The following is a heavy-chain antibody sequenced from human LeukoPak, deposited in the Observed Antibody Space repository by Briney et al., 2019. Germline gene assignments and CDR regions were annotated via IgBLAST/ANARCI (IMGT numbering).Heavy chain of an antibody. CDR2: IYSGGST. V-gene: IGHV3-53*01. Sequence: GGSLRLSCAASGFTVSSNYMSWVRQAPGKGLVWVSVIYSGGSTYYAASVKGRFTIFRDNSKNSLYLQMNSLRAEDTAVYYCGLGYCDILTGYSYYFDYWGQGTLVTVSS. CDR3: GLGYCDILTGYSYYFDY. J-gene: IGHJ4*02. D-gene: IGHD3-9*01. CDR1: GFTVSSNY.